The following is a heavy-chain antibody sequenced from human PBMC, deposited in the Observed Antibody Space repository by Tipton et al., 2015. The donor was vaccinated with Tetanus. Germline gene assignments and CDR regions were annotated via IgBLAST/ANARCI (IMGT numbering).Heavy chain of an antibody. Sequence: QLVQSGAEVKKPGASVKVSCETSGYMFTAYYLHWVRKAPGQGLEWVGWISAYNGKTKYAQKLQVRVTMTTDRSAITAFMDLRRLRPVDTAVYYCARVQEQRIYFYGMDVWGHGTTVTVSS. CDR1: GYMFTAYY. V-gene: IGHV1-18*04. J-gene: IGHJ6*02. CDR2: ISAYNGKT. CDR3: ARVQEQRIYFYGMDV. D-gene: IGHD6-25*01.